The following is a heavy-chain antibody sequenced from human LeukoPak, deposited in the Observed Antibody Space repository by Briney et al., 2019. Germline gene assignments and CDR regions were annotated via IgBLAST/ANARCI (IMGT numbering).Heavy chain of an antibody. D-gene: IGHD3-3*01. CDR2: ISSSSSTI. V-gene: IGHV3-48*01. Sequence: PGGSLRLSCAASGFTFSSYSMHWVRQAPGKGLEWVSYISSSSSTIYYADSVKGRFTISRDNAKNSLYLQMNSLRAEDTAVYYCARDPGITIFGVDSNWFDPWGQGTLVTVSS. CDR3: ARDPGITIFGVDSNWFDP. CDR1: GFTFSSYS. J-gene: IGHJ5*02.